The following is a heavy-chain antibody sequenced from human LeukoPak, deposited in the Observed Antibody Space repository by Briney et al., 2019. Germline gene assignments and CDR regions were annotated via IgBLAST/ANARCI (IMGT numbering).Heavy chain of an antibody. D-gene: IGHD3-10*01. Sequence: SVKVSCKASGGTFSSYAISWVRQAPGQGLEWIGRIIPIFGTANYAQKFQGRVTVTTDESTSTAYMELSSLRSEDTAVYYCARDLTPAYGLVYYFDYWGQGTLVTVSS. V-gene: IGHV1-69*05. CDR3: ARDLTPAYGLVYYFDY. CDR1: GGTFSSYA. J-gene: IGHJ4*02. CDR2: IIPIFGTA.